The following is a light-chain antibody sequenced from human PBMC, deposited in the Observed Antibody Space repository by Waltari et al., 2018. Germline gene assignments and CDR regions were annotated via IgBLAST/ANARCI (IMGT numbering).Light chain of an antibody. V-gene: IGLV2-23*02. Sequence: QSGLTQPASGSGSPGQSITIACTGTSSHAGTYNLVSWYQQYPGKAPKLMVYEVTKRTSGVSDRFSGSKSGNTASLTIYGLQSEDEADYYCCSYAGLGIYVFGTGTKVTVL. J-gene: IGLJ1*01. CDR3: CSYAGLGIYV. CDR1: SSHAGTYNL. CDR2: EVT.